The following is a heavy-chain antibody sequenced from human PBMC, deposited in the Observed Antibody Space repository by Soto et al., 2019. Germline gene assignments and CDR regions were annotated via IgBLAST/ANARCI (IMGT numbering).Heavy chain of an antibody. CDR3: WSHSRSRPWY. V-gene: IGHV3-7*01. Sequence: GGSLRLSCAASGFTFSSYWMSWVRQAPGKGLEWVANIKEDGSEKSYVDSVKGRFTISRDNAKNSLFLQMTSLRVEDTAVYYCWSHSRSRPWYWGQGTLVTVSS. CDR2: IKEDGSEK. CDR1: GFTFSSYW. J-gene: IGHJ1*01. D-gene: IGHD3-22*01.